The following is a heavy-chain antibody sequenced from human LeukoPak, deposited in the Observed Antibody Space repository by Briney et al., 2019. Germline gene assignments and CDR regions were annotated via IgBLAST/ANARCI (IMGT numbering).Heavy chain of an antibody. CDR3: ARVVNGYVDY. D-gene: IGHD2-8*01. J-gene: IGHJ4*02. CDR1: GFTFSNTN. V-gene: IGHV3-21*06. CDR2: ISASSNYI. Sequence: PGGSLRLSCAASGFTFSNTNMNWVSKAPGKGLKWVSFISASSNYIYYADSVKGRFTISRDNAQNSLYLQMNSLRAEDTAVYFCARVVNGYVDYWGQGTLVTVPS.